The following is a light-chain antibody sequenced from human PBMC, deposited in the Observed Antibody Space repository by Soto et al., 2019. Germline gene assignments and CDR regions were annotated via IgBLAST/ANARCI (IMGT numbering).Light chain of an antibody. CDR1: QNIRSR. V-gene: IGKV1-5*01. J-gene: IGKJ1*01. CDR2: DAS. Sequence: DFQMTQSAATLSASVGDRVSITCRASQNIRSRLAWFQQKPGKAPKLLIYDASSLESGVPQRFSGSGSGTEFTLTISSLQTDDFATYYCQRYNSYPWTFGQGTKADIK. CDR3: QRYNSYPWT.